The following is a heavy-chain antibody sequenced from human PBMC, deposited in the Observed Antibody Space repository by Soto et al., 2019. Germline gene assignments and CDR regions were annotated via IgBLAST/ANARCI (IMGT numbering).Heavy chain of an antibody. J-gene: IGHJ6*02. CDR3: XRRGQWLGHNYYYGMDV. CDR2: IYPGDSDT. D-gene: IGHD6-19*01. Sequence: GGSLKISCKGSGYSFTIYWIGWVRQMPGKGLEWMGIIYPGDSDTRYSPSFQGQVTISADKSISTAYLQWSSLKASDTAMYYCXRRGQWLGHNYYYGMDVWGQGTTVTVSS. CDR1: GYSFTIYW. V-gene: IGHV5-51*01.